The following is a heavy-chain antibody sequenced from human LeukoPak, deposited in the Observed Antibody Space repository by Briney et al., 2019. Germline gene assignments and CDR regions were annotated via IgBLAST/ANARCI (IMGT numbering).Heavy chain of an antibody. J-gene: IGHJ4*02. CDR1: GGSFSGYY. CDR2: INHSGST. D-gene: IGHD3-22*01. CDR3: AREENYYDSSGYLYHEDFDY. Sequence: KSSETLSLTCAVYGGSFSGYYWSWIRQPPGKGLEWIGEINHSGSTNYNPSLKSRVTISVDTSKNQFSLKLSSVTAADTAVYYCAREENYYDSSGYLYHEDFDYWGQGTLVTVSA. V-gene: IGHV4-34*01.